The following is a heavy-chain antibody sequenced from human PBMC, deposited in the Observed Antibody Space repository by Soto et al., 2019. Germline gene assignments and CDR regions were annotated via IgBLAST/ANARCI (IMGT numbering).Heavy chain of an antibody. CDR2: ISGYNGNT. D-gene: IGHD5-18*01. V-gene: IGHV1-18*01. CDR3: ARDPGFGFGYSYAFAMDV. J-gene: IGHJ6*02. CDR1: GYTFSNYG. Sequence: ASVKVSCKASGYTFSNYGISWVRQGPGQGLEWMGWISGYNGNTHYEEKVQDRIKMTTDTSTSTTYLELRSLRSDDTAVYFCARDPGFGFGYSYAFAMDVWGQGTTVTVSS.